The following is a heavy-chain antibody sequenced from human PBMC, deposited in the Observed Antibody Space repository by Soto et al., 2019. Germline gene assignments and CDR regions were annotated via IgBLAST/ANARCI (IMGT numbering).Heavy chain of an antibody. Sequence: QITLKEFGPTLVKPTQTLTLTCTFSGFSLSTSRVGVGWIRQPPGKALEWLAVIYWDDSKTYRPSLKSRLTITKDTSKNQVALTMTNMDPVDTATYYCAHAYGGRSLYWGQGTLVTVSS. V-gene: IGHV2-5*02. CDR2: IYWDDSK. J-gene: IGHJ4*02. D-gene: IGHD1-26*01. CDR1: GFSLSTSRVG. CDR3: AHAYGGRSLY.